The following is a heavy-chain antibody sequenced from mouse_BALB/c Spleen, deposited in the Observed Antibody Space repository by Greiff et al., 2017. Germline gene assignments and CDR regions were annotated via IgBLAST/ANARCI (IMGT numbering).Heavy chain of an antibody. D-gene: IGHD2-2*01. CDR3: ARRGRGYYWYFDV. CDR1: GYTFTDYN. Sequence: EVQLVESGPELVKPGASVKIPCKASGYTFTDYNMDWVKQSHGKSLEWIGDINPNNGGTIYNQKFKGKATLTVDKSSSTAYMELRSLTSEDTAVYYCARRGRGYYWYFDVWGAGTTVTVSS. CDR2: INPNNGGT. V-gene: IGHV1-18*01. J-gene: IGHJ1*01.